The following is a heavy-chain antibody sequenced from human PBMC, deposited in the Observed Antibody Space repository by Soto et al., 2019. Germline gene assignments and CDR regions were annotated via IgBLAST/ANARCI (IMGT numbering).Heavy chain of an antibody. D-gene: IGHD5-12*01. J-gene: IGHJ4*02. CDR3: ATAGWLQFGY. CDR2: FDPEDGET. CDR1: RYPLTELS. Sequence: GSVKVSFKGFRYPLTELSMHLVRQAPGKGLEWMGGFDPEDGETIYAQKFQGRVTMTEDTSTETAYMELSSLRSEDTALYYCATAGWLQFGYWGQGTMVTVSS. V-gene: IGHV1-24*01.